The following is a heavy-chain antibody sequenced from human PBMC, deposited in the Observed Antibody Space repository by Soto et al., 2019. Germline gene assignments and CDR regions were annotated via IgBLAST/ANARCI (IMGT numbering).Heavy chain of an antibody. Sequence: PGGSLRLSCAASGFTFSSYAMSWVRQAPGKGLEWVSAISGSGGSTYYADSVKGRFTISRDNSKSTLFLQMNSLRAEDTAVYYCARSARRSGYYPYYYYAMDVWGQGTTVTVSS. CDR1: GFTFSSYA. V-gene: IGHV3-23*01. D-gene: IGHD3-22*01. J-gene: IGHJ6*02. CDR3: ARSARRSGYYPYYYYAMDV. CDR2: ISGSGGST.